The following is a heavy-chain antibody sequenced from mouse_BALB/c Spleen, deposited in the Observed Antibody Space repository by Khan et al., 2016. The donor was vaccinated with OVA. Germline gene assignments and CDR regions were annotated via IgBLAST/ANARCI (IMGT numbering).Heavy chain of an antibody. D-gene: IGHD2-10*01. J-gene: IGHJ3*01. Sequence: EVQLQQSGPELVKPGGSMKISCKASGDSFTGYIMNWMKQSHGKNLEWIGLINPYNGGTSYNPKFKGKATLTVDQSSSTAYMELLSLTSEDSAVYYCARSASYGNYVEAWFAYWGQGTLVTVSA. CDR3: ARSASYGNYVEAWFAY. CDR2: INPYNGGT. V-gene: IGHV1-18*01. CDR1: GDSFTGYI.